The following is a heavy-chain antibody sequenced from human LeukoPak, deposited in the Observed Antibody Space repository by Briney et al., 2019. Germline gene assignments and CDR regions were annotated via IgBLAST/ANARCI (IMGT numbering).Heavy chain of an antibody. CDR3: AREIPVVRGMGYFDY. V-gene: IGHV3-74*01. CDR2: INSDGSSS. D-gene: IGHD3-10*01. Sequence: GGSLRLSCAASGFTFSSYWMHWVRQAPGKGLVWVSRINSDGSSSSYADSVKGRFTISRDNAKNTLYLQMSSLRAEDTAVYYCAREIPVVRGMGYFDYWGQGTLVTVSS. CDR1: GFTFSSYW. J-gene: IGHJ4*02.